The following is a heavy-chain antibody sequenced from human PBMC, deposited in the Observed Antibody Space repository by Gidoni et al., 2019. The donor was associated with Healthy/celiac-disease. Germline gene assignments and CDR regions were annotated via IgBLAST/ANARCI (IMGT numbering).Heavy chain of an antibody. D-gene: IGHD2-21*02. V-gene: IGHV3-23*01. CDR3: AKTEGIVVVTAIALFDY. J-gene: IGHJ4*02. CDR1: GFTFSTYA. CDR2: ISGSGGST. Sequence: EVQLLESGGGLVQPGGSLRLSCAASGFTFSTYAMSWVRQAPGKGLEWVSAISGSGGSTYYADSVKGRFTISRDNFKNTLYLQMNSLRAEDTAVYYCAKTEGIVVVTAIALFDYWGQGTLVTVSS.